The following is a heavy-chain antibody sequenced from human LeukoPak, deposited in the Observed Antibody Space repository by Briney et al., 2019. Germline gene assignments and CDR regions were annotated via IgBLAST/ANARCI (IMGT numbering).Heavy chain of an antibody. CDR3: ARRQGCSSTSCPPDY. CDR1: GDNFNSNW. V-gene: IGHV5-51*01. J-gene: IGHJ4*02. D-gene: IGHD2-2*01. CDR2: IYPGDSDA. Sequence: GESLKISCKGSGDNFNSNWIAWVRQVPGKGLEWMGIIYPGDSDARYSPSFQGQVTISADKSINTAYLQWRSLKASDTAMYYCARRQGCSSTSCPPDYWGQGTLVTVSP.